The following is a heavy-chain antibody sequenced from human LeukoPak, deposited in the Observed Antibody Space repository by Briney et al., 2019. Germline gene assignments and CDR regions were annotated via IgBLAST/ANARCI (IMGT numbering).Heavy chain of an antibody. CDR2: INHSGST. V-gene: IGHV4-34*01. J-gene: IGHJ4*02. CDR3: ARHGGIAVAGKRRLKAGFDY. Sequence: SETLSLTCAVYGGSFSGYYWSWIRQPPGKGLEWIGEINHSGSTNYNPSLKSRVTISVDTSKNQFSLKLSSVTAADTAVYYCARHGGIAVAGKRRLKAGFDYWGQGTLVTVSS. CDR1: GGSFSGYY. D-gene: IGHD6-19*01.